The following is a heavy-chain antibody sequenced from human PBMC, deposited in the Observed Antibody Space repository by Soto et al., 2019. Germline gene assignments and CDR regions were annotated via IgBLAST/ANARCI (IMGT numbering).Heavy chain of an antibody. CDR3: ARIDAAGWWFAP. V-gene: IGHV1-18*01. Sequence: ASVNVSCKASGYTFTSYGISWVRQAPGQGLEWMGWISAYNGNTNYAQNLQGRVTMTTDTTTSTAYMELRSLRSDDTAVYYCARIDAAGWWFAPWGQGTLVTVSS. D-gene: IGHD2-15*01. J-gene: IGHJ5*02. CDR1: GYTFTSYG. CDR2: ISAYNGNT.